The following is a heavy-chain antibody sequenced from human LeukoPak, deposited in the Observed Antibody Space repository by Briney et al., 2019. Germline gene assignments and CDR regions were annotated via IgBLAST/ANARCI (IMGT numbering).Heavy chain of an antibody. D-gene: IGHD2-15*01. Sequence: ASVKVSRKASGYTFTGYYMHWVRQAPRQGLEWMGWINPNSGGTNYAQKFQGRVTMTRDTSISTAYMELSRLRSDDTAVYYCARDEGYCSGGSCQSHFYFDYWGQGTLVTVSS. V-gene: IGHV1-2*02. CDR2: INPNSGGT. J-gene: IGHJ4*02. CDR3: ARDEGYCSGGSCQSHFYFDY. CDR1: GYTFTGYY.